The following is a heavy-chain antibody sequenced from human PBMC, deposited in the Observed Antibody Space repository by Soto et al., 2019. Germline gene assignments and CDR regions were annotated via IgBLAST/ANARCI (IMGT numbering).Heavy chain of an antibody. V-gene: IGHV4-4*02. J-gene: IGHJ4*02. Sequence: TLSLTCAVSGDSISSSVWWTWVRQPPGKGLEWIGEVFHTGDTYFNPSLRSRVAMSVDKSTNEFSLKVTSVTAADTAIYYCARKAWVRFDYWGQGALVTVSS. CDR1: GDSISSSVW. D-gene: IGHD7-27*01. CDR3: ARKAWVRFDY. CDR2: VFHTGDT.